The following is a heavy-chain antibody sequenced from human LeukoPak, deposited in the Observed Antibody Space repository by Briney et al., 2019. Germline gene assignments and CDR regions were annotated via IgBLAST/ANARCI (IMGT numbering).Heavy chain of an antibody. CDR1: GFTFSSYG. Sequence: GRSLRLSCAASGFTFSSYGMHWVRQAPGKGLEWVAVISYDGSNKYYADSVKGRFTISRDNSKNTLYLQMNSLRAEDTAVYYCAKDAKYGDIQHWGQGTLVTVSS. J-gene: IGHJ1*01. D-gene: IGHD2-21*02. CDR2: ISYDGSNK. V-gene: IGHV3-30*18. CDR3: AKDAKYGDIQH.